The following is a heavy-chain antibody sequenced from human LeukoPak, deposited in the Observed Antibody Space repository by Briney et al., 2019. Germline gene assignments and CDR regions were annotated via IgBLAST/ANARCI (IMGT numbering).Heavy chain of an antibody. CDR2: ISSSSSYI. CDR3: ARGLIFPGFFDGPSSPIDY. D-gene: IGHD3-9*01. V-gene: IGHV3-21*04. Sequence: AGGSLRLSCAASGFTFSSYSMNWVRQAPGKGLEWVSSISSSSSYIYYADSVKGRFTISRDNAKNSLYLQMNSLRAEDTAVYYCARGLIFPGFFDGPSSPIDYWGQGTLVTVSS. CDR1: GFTFSSYS. J-gene: IGHJ4*02.